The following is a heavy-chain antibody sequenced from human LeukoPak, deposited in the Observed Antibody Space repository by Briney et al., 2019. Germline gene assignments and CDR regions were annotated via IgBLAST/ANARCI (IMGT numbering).Heavy chain of an antibody. CDR1: GGSISSGDYY. J-gene: IGHJ6*02. D-gene: IGHD3-3*01. V-gene: IGHV4-30-4*01. CDR2: IYYSGST. Sequence: PSETLSLTCTVSGGSISSGDYYWSWIRQPPGKGLEWIGYIYYSGSTYYNPSLKSRVTISVDTSKNQFSLKLSSVTAADTAVYYCARDPYYGFWSGYYGGYGMDVWAKGPRSPSP. CDR3: ARDPYYGFWSGYYGGYGMDV.